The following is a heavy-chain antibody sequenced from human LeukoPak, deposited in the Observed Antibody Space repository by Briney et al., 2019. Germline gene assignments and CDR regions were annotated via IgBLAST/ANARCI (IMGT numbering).Heavy chain of an antibody. J-gene: IGHJ4*02. Sequence: PGGSLRLSCAASGFTFSSYSMNWVRQAPGKGLEWVSSISSSSSYIYYADSVKGRFTISRDNAKNSLYLQMNSLRAEDTAVYYCAREKQWLHLWYFDYWGQGTLVTVSS. CDR2: ISSSSSYI. CDR3: AREKQWLHLWYFDY. D-gene: IGHD6-19*01. V-gene: IGHV3-21*01. CDR1: GFTFSSYS.